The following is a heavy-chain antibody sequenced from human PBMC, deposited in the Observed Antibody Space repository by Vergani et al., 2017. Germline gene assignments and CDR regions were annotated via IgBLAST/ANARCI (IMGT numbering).Heavy chain of an antibody. D-gene: IGHD3-16*01. CDR2: ISGSGGST. CDR1: GFTFSSYA. CDR3: AKDIRMSVAAFDI. V-gene: IGHV3-23*01. J-gene: IGHJ3*02. Sequence: EVQLLESGGGLVQPGGSLRLSCAASGFTFSSYAMSWVRQAPGKGLEWVSAISGSGGSTYYADSVKGWFTISRDNSKNTLYLQMNSLRAEDTAVYYCAKDIRMSVAAFDIWGQGTMVTVSS.